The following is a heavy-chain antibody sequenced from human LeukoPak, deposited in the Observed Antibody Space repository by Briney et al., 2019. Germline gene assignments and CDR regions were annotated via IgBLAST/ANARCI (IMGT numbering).Heavy chain of an antibody. CDR1: GFTFSGST. Sequence: GGSLKLSCEASGFTFSGSTTHWVRQASAKGLEWVGRIKRKADNYATAYGTSVKGRFTLFRDDSKSTAYLQMNSLQTEDTAVYYCIRGAASGPYFGLAVWGQGATVTVSS. J-gene: IGHJ6*02. D-gene: IGHD1-26*01. CDR3: IRGAASGPYFGLAV. V-gene: IGHV3-73*01. CDR2: IKRKADNYAT.